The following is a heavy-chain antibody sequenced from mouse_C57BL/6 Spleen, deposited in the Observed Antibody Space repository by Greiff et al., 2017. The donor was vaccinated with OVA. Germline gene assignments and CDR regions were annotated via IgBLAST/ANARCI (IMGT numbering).Heavy chain of an antibody. CDR3: ARVGDSSGLYYAMDY. CDR2: IYPGSGST. J-gene: IGHJ4*01. Sequence: QVQLQQPGAELVKPGASVKMSCKASGYTFTSYWITWVKQRPGQGLEWIGDIYPGSGSTNYNEKFKSKATLTVDTSSSTAYMQLSSLTSEDSAVYYCARVGDSSGLYYAMDYWGQGTSVTVSS. D-gene: IGHD3-2*02. V-gene: IGHV1-55*01. CDR1: GYTFTSYW.